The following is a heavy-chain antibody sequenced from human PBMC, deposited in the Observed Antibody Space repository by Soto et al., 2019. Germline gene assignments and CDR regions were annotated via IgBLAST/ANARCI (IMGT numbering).Heavy chain of an antibody. Sequence: ASVKISCKASGYTFTDYFIHWVRQAPGQGFEWMGWINPNSRGTNYAQKFQGRVTMTRDTSNSTAYMELRGLTSDDTAVYYCARVTLKAGNWFERWGQGTLVTVS. J-gene: IGHJ5*02. CDR3: ARVTLKAGNWFER. V-gene: IGHV1-2*02. CDR2: INPNSRGT. CDR1: GYTFTDYF.